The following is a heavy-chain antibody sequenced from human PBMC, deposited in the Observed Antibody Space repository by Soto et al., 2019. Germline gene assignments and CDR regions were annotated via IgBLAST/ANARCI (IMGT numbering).Heavy chain of an antibody. CDR2: SSGSGSGGST. J-gene: IGHJ4*02. CDR3: AKDRNDYRNYVFDY. CDR1: GFTFTNYA. D-gene: IGHD4-4*01. V-gene: IGHV3-23*01. Sequence: EVQLLESGGGLVQPGGSLRLSCAASGFTFTNYAMTWVRQAPGKGLEWVSISSGSGSGGSTDYADSVKGRFTISRDNSKNTLYLQMNPLRVEDTPVYYCAKDRNDYRNYVFDYWGQGTLVTVSS.